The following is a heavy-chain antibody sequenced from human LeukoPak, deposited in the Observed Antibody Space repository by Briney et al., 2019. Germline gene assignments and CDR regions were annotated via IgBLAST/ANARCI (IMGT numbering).Heavy chain of an antibody. CDR1: GGSVSSSSYY. J-gene: IGHJ4*02. Sequence: PSETLSLTCTVSGGSVSSSSYYWGWIRQPPGKGLEWIGSIYYSGDTYYNPSLKSRVTISVDTSKNQFSLKLSFVTAADTAVYYCARRSSWGRYFDPWGQGTLVTVSS. CDR3: ARRSSWGRYFDP. V-gene: IGHV4-39*01. D-gene: IGHD6-13*01. CDR2: IYYSGDT.